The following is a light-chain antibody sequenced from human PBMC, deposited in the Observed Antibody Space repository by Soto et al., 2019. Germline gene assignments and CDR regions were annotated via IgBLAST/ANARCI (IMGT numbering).Light chain of an antibody. Sequence: SVLVHSPSTLSLSPGERATLSCRASQRVTSRYLAWYQQKPGQAPRLLIFGASIRDTGIPDRFSDSGSGTDFTLTISRLESEDFAVYYCQQYGSSPGTFGQGTKVDIK. CDR3: QQYGSSPGT. CDR1: QRVTSRY. J-gene: IGKJ1*01. V-gene: IGKV3-20*01. CDR2: GAS.